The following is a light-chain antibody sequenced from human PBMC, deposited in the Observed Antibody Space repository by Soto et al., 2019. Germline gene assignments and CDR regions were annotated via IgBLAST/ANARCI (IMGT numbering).Light chain of an antibody. V-gene: IGKV3-20*01. J-gene: IGKJ2*01. CDR1: QSVSSSY. CDR2: GAS. CDR3: QQYGSSPYT. Sequence: EIVLTQSPGTLSLSPGERATLSCRASQSVSSSYLAWYQQKPGQAPRLLISGASSRATGIPDSFSGSGSGTDFTLTISTLEPEDFAVYYCQQYGSSPYTFGQGTKLEIK.